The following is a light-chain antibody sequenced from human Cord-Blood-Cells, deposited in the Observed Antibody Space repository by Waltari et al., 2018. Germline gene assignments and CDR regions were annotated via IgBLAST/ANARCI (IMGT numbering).Light chain of an antibody. J-gene: IGKJ2*01. CDR3: QQSYSTPYT. V-gene: IGKV1-39*01. CDR1: SSISSY. CDR2: AAS. Sequence: DIQMTQSPSSLSASVGDRVTITCRASSSISSYLNWYQQKPGNAPKLLIYAASSLQSGVPSRFSGSGSGTDFTLTISSLQPEDFATYYCQQSYSTPYTFGQGTKLEIK.